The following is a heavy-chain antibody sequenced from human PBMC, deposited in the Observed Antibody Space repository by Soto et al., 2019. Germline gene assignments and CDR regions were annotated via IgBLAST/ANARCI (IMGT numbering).Heavy chain of an antibody. J-gene: IGHJ4*02. CDR2: ISYDGSNK. CDR3: AKGETTYYYGSGSYYKFDY. V-gene: IGHV3-30*18. CDR1: GFTFSSYG. Sequence: PGGSLRLSCAASGFTFSSYGMHWVRQAPGKGLEWVAVISYDGSNKYYADSVKGRFTISRDNSKNTLYLQMNSLRAEDTAVYYCAKGETTYYYGSGSYYKFDYWGQGTLVTVSS. D-gene: IGHD3-10*01.